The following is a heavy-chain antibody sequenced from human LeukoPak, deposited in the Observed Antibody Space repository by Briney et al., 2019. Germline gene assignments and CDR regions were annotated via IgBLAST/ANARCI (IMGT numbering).Heavy chain of an antibody. CDR2: IDPSDSYT. V-gene: IGHV5-10-1*01. Sequence: GESLRISCKGSGYSFTRYWISWVRQMPGKGLEWMGRIDPSDSYTNYRPSFQGHVTTSADKSISTAYLQWSSLKASDTAMYYCAKIATTGGYFGYWGQGTLVTVSS. D-gene: IGHD6-13*01. CDR1: GYSFTRYW. CDR3: AKIATTGGYFGY. J-gene: IGHJ4*02.